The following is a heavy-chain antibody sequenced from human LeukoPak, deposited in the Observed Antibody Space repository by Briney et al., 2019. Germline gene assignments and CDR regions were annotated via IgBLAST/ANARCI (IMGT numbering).Heavy chain of an antibody. CDR3: ARGLRYSSSWGPPTRYYFDY. Sequence: SETLSLTCAVYGGSFSGYYWSWIRQPPGKGLEWIGEINHSGSTNYNPSLKSRVTISVDTSKNQFSLKLSSVTAADTAAYYCARGLRYSSSWGPPTRYYFDYWGQGTLVTVSS. CDR2: INHSGST. V-gene: IGHV4-34*01. J-gene: IGHJ4*02. CDR1: GGSFSGYY. D-gene: IGHD6-6*01.